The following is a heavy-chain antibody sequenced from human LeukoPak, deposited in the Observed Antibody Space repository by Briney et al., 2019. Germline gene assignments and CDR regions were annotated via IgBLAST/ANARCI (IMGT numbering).Heavy chain of an antibody. D-gene: IGHD2-15*01. V-gene: IGHV3-21*01. CDR3: ASSSFGYCSGGSCYSNWYFDL. J-gene: IGHJ2*01. CDR2: ISSSSSYI. CDR1: GFTFSSYS. Sequence: RGSLRLSCAASGFTFSSYSMNWVRQAPGKGLEWVSSISSSSSYIYYADSVKGRFTISRDNAKNSLYLQMNSLRAEDTAVYYCASSSFGYCSGGSCYSNWYFDLWGRGTLVTVSS.